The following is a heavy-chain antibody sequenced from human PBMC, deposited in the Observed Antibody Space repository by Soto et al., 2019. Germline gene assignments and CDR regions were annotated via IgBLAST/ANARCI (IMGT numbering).Heavy chain of an antibody. CDR2: INHSGST. CDR1: GGSFSGYY. V-gene: IGHV4-34*01. J-gene: IGHJ4*02. CDR3: ARTTVAGKGGFDY. Sequence: SETLSLTCAVYGGSFSGYYWSWIRQPPGKGLEWIGEINHSGSTNYNPSLKSRVAISVDTSKNQFSLKLSSVTAADTAVYYCARTTVAGKGGFDYWGQGTLVTVSS. D-gene: IGHD6-19*01.